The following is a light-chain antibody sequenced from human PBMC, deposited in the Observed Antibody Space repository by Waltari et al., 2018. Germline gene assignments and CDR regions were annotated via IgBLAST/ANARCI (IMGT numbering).Light chain of an antibody. Sequence: QSALTQPASVSGSPGQSITISCTGSSSDVGAYNYVSWYQQHPGKAPKLMIYDVSNRPSGVSNRFSGSKSGNTASLTISGLQTEDEADYYCSSYTSSNTQVFGTGTKVTV. CDR3: SSYTSSNTQV. V-gene: IGLV2-14*03. J-gene: IGLJ1*01. CDR2: DVS. CDR1: SSDVGAYNY.